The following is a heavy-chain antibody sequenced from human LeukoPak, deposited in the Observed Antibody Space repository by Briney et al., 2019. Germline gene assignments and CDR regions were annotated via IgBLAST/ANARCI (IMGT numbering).Heavy chain of an antibody. J-gene: IGHJ3*02. CDR2: IYYSGNT. V-gene: IGHV4-39*01. CDR3: ATHEHIVVVPAAIQGPASGAFDI. CDR1: GGSISSSSYY. D-gene: IGHD2-2*01. Sequence: SETLSLTCTVSGGSISSSSYYWGWIGQPPGKGLEWIGSIYYSGNTYYNPSLKSRVTISVDTSKNQFSLKLSSVTAADTAVYYCATHEHIVVVPAAIQGPASGAFDIWGQGTLVTVSS.